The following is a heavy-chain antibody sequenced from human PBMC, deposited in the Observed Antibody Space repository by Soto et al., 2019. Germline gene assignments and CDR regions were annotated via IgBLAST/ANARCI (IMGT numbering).Heavy chain of an antibody. CDR2: IKSKTDGGTT. V-gene: IGHV3-15*01. CDR1: GFTFSNAW. Sequence: GGSLRLYCAASGFTFSNAWMSWVRQAPGKGLEWVGRIKSKTDGGTTDYAAPVKGRFTISRDDSKNTLYLQMNSLKTEDTSVYYCTTARTGDKYAFDIWGQGTMVTVSS. J-gene: IGHJ3*02. D-gene: IGHD7-27*01. CDR3: TTARTGDKYAFDI.